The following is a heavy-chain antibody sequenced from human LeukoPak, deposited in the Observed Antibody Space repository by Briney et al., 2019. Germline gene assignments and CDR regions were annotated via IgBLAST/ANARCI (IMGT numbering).Heavy chain of an antibody. CDR2: IGGSGGST. Sequence: PGGSLRLSCAASGFTFSTYAMTWVRQAPGKGLEWVSAIGGSGGSTYYADSVKGRFTISRDNSKSTLYLQMNSLRAEDTAVYYCARAAAGDFDSWGQGTLVTVSS. CDR1: GFTFSTYA. V-gene: IGHV3-23*01. J-gene: IGHJ4*02. CDR3: ARAAAGDFDS. D-gene: IGHD6-13*01.